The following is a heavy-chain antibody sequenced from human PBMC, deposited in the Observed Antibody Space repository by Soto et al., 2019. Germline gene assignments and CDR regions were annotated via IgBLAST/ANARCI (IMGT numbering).Heavy chain of an antibody. CDR2: INHSGST. CDR1: GGSFSGYY. D-gene: IGHD6-19*01. J-gene: IGHJ3*02. CDR3: ARGRYSSGWYSGRGAFDI. V-gene: IGHV4-34*01. Sequence: QVQLQQWGAGLLKPSETLSLTCAVYGGSFSGYYWSWIRQPPGKGLEWIGEINHSGSTNYNPSLKIRVTISVDTSKNQFSLKLSSVTAADTAVYYCARGRYSSGWYSGRGAFDIWGQGTMVTVSS.